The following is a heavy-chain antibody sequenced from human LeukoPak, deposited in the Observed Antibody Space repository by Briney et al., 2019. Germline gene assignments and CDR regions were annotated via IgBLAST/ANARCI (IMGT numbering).Heavy chain of an antibody. Sequence: GESLKISCKGSGYSFSSHWIGWVRQMPGKGLEWMGIIYPGDSDTRYSPSFQGQVTISADKSSSTVYLQWSSLKASDTAIYYCARPKTLGGYNYEFEFWGQGTLVTVSS. V-gene: IGHV5-51*01. CDR1: GYSFSSHW. J-gene: IGHJ4*02. CDR3: ARPKTLGGYNYEFEF. CDR2: IYPGDSDT. D-gene: IGHD5-18*01.